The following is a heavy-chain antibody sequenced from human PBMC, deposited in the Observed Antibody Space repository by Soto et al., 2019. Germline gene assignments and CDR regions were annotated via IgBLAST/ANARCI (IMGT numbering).Heavy chain of an antibody. CDR3: ARDPDFWSGFYSFDN. Sequence: QVQLVQSGAEVKKPGASVKVSCKASGFTFISYGVSWVRQAPGQGLEWMGWINTYNGSTNYAQKFQGRVIMTTDTSTSTAYMELRRLRSDDTAVYYCARDPDFWSGFYSFDNWGQGTLVTVSS. J-gene: IGHJ4*02. CDR1: GFTFISYG. D-gene: IGHD3-3*01. CDR2: INTYNGST. V-gene: IGHV1-18*04.